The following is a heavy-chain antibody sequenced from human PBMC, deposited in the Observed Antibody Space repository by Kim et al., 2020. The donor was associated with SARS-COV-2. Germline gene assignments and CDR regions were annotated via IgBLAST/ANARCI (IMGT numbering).Heavy chain of an antibody. CDR1: GGSTSRGGYY. V-gene: IGHV4-31*03. D-gene: IGHD3-22*01. J-gene: IGHJ3*02. CDR2: IYYSGST. Sequence: SETLSLTCTVSGGSTSRGGYYRSWIRQHPGKGLEWIGYIYYSGSTYYNPSLKSRVTVSVDTSKNQFSLKLSSLTAADTAVYYCARAPITMIVVVDAFDIWGQGTMVTVSS. CDR3: ARAPITMIVVVDAFDI.